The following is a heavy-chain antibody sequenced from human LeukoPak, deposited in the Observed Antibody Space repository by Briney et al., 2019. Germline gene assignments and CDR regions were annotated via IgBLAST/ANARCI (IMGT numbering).Heavy chain of an antibody. V-gene: IGHV3-23*01. D-gene: IGHD4-17*01. CDR1: GFAFSSYA. CDR2: INADGVDT. Sequence: PEGSLRLSCAASGFAFSSYAMTWVRQAPGKGLEWVSGINADGVDTNSADSVKGRFTISRDNSKNTLFLQMINLTAADTAIYYCAKDFDYGDYLWGPGTLVTVSS. CDR3: AKDFDYGDYL. J-gene: IGHJ4*02.